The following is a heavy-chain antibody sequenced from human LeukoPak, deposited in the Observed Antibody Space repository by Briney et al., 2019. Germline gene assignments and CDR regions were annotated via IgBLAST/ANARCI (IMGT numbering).Heavy chain of an antibody. CDR2: MNPNSGNT. V-gene: IGHV1-8*01. CDR3: ARTNGDLDY. CDR1: GYTFTKYD. D-gene: IGHD4-17*01. J-gene: IGHJ4*02. Sequence: ASVKVSCKASGYTFTKYDINWVRQATGQGLEWMGWMNPNSGNTGYAQNFQGRVTMTRDTSISTAYMQVTSLRSEDTAIYYCARTNGDLDYWGQGTLVTVSS.